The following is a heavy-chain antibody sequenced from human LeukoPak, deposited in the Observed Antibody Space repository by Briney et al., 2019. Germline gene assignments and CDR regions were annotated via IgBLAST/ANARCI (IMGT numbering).Heavy chain of an antibody. CDR2: IYHSGST. Sequence: SETLSLTCAVSGYSISSGYYWGWIRQPPGKGLEWIGSIYHSGSTYYNPSLKSRVTISVDTSKNQFSLRLSSVTAADTAVYYCARAASGSYTWGFDYWGQGTLVTVSS. CDR1: GYSISSGYY. CDR3: ARAASGSYTWGFDY. V-gene: IGHV4-38-2*01. J-gene: IGHJ4*02. D-gene: IGHD1-26*01.